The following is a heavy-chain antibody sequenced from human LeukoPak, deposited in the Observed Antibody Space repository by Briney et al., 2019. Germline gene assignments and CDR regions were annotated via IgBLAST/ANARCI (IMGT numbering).Heavy chain of an antibody. CDR1: GFTFSSYW. CDR3: ARSRGAAASDY. V-gene: IGHV3-53*01. Sequence: GGSLRLSCAASGFTFSSYWMSWVRQAPGKGLEWVSVIYSGGSTYYADSVKGRFTISRDNSKNTLYLQMNSLGAEDTAVYYCARSRGAAASDYWGQGTLVTVSS. J-gene: IGHJ4*02. CDR2: IYSGGST. D-gene: IGHD2-2*01.